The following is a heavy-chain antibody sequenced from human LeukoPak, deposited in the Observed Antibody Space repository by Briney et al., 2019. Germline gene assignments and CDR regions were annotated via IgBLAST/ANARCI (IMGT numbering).Heavy chain of an antibody. J-gene: IGHJ3*02. Sequence: GGSLRLSCEVSGFTVSGNYMSWVRQAPGKGLDWVSIIYSGGNTYYADSVRGRFTISRDNSKNTLYLQMNSLRAEDTAVYYCASPSSGQSFDIWGHGTMVTVSS. CDR1: GFTVSGNY. D-gene: IGHD6-19*01. V-gene: IGHV3-53*01. CDR2: IYSGGNT. CDR3: ASPSSGQSFDI.